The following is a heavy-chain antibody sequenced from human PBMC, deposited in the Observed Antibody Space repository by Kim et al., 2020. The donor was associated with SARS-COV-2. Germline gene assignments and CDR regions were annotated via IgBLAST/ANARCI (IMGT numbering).Heavy chain of an antibody. CDR3: TTVLHYCSGAGCHHLDV. V-gene: IGHV3-15*01. J-gene: IGHJ6*02. CDR2: ITSKSDGGTT. CDR1: EFTFNKAW. D-gene: IGHD2-15*01. Sequence: GGSLRLSCAASEFTFNKAWMSWVRQAPGKGLEWVGRITSKSDGGTTAYAAPGKGRFTISREDSKTTLYLQMNSLKSDDTAVYYCTTVLHYCSGAGCHHLDVWGQGTPVTVSS.